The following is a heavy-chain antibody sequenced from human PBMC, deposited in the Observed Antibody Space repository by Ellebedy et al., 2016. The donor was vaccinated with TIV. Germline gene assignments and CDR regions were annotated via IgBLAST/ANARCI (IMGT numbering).Heavy chain of an antibody. V-gene: IGHV4-59*06. J-gene: IGHJ4*02. Sequence: SETLSLXXTVSGGSISSYYWSWIRQHPGKGLEWIGYIYYSGTTYYNPSLKRRVTISVDTSKNQFSLRLSSVTAADTAVYYCARVFGELVVDNWGQGTLVTVSS. CDR1: GGSISSYY. CDR2: IYYSGTT. CDR3: ARVFGELVVDN. D-gene: IGHD3-10*02.